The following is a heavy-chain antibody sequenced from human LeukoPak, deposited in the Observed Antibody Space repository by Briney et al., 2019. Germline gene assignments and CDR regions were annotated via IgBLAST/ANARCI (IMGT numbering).Heavy chain of an antibody. CDR1: GYSISSGYY. D-gene: IGHD3-10*01. CDR2: IYHSGST. Sequence: SEPLTLTCGVSGYSISSGYYWGWIRHPAGAGLGWIGCIYHSGSTYYNPSLKSRVTISVDTSKNQFSLKLSSVTAADTAVYYCARHNMVRGVIGWFDPWGQGTLVTVSS. V-gene: IGHV4-38-2*01. J-gene: IGHJ5*02. CDR3: ARHNMVRGVIGWFDP.